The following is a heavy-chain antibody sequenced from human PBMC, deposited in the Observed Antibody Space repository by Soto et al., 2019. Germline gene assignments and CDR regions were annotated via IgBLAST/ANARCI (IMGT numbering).Heavy chain of an antibody. D-gene: IGHD1-1*01. CDR3: AQALFFTGGDGFDI. CDR2: IYYSGNT. J-gene: IGHJ3*02. CDR1: GGSITTGGRY. Sequence: QVRLQEWGPGLVKPSQTLSLKCSVSGGSITTGGRYWSWIRQLPGKGLEWIGDIYYSGNTYYKASVKRRVTISVEAAKNQFSLKLSAVMAADTAVYYCAQALFFTGGDGFDIWGQGRLVTVSS. V-gene: IGHV4-31*02.